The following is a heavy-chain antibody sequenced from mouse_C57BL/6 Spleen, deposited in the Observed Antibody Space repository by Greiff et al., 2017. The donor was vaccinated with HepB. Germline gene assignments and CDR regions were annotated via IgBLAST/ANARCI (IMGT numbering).Heavy chain of an antibody. D-gene: IGHD2-10*02. CDR3: ARGGYGNYDYFDY. CDR2: INPSSGYT. Sequence: QVQLQQSGAELARPGASVKMSCKASGYTFTSYTMHWVKQRPGQGLEWIGYINPSSGYTKYNQKFKDKATLTAAKSSSTAYMQLSSLTSEDSAVYYCARGGYGNYDYFDYWGQGTTLTVSS. J-gene: IGHJ2*01. CDR1: GYTFTSYT. V-gene: IGHV1-4*01.